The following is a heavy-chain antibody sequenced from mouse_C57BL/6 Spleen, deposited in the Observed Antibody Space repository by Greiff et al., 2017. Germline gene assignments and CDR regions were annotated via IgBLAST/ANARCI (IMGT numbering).Heavy chain of an antibody. V-gene: IGHV1-74*01. CDR2: IHPSDSDT. J-gene: IGHJ1*03. D-gene: IGHD1-2*01. Sequence: VQLQQPGAELVKPGASVKVSCKASGYTFTSYWMHWVKQRPGQGLEWIGRIHPSDSDTNYNQKFKGKATLTVDKSSSTAYMQLSRLTSEDSAVYYCALLRPLTALDFDVWGTGTTVTVSS. CDR1: GYTFTSYW. CDR3: ALLRPLTALDFDV.